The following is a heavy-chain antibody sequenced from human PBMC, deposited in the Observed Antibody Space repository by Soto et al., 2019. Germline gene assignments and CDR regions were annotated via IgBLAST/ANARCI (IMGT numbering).Heavy chain of an antibody. CDR1: GYTFTNYG. D-gene: IGHD6-6*01. Sequence: QVQLVQSGAEVKKPGASVKVSCKASGYTFTNYGINWVRQAPGQGLVRLGWVSAYNAERRYAQRVQAGVIMTTDTSTTTAYMELRSLRSDDTAVYYCSRGTSIPASGDYWDQGTLVTVSS. V-gene: IGHV1-18*01. CDR3: SRGTSIPASGDY. CDR2: VSAYNAER. J-gene: IGHJ4*01.